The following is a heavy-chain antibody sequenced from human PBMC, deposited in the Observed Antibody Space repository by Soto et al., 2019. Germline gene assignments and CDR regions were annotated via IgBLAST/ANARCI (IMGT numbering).Heavy chain of an antibody. V-gene: IGHV1-69*12. D-gene: IGHD6-13*01. CDR1: GGTFSSYA. CDR3: ASPKQQTTDVGAFDI. J-gene: IGHJ3*02. Sequence: QVQLVQSGAEVKKPGSSVKVSCKASGGTFSSYAISWVRQAPGQGLEWMGGIIPIFGTANYAQKFQGRVTITADESTSTAYLELSSLRSEDAAVYYCASPKQQTTDVGAFDIWGQGTMVTVSS. CDR2: IIPIFGTA.